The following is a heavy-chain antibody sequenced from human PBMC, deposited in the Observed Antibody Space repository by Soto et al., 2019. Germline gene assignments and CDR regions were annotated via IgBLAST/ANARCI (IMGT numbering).Heavy chain of an antibody. D-gene: IGHD1-1*01. CDR2: MNPNSGNT. V-gene: IGHV1-8*02. J-gene: IGHJ6*03. CDR3: ARATPHYMDV. CDR1: GYTFTNYH. Sequence: VASVKVSCKASGYTFTNYHIHWVRQATGQGLEWMGWMNPNSGNTSYAQKFQGRVTMTRNTSISTAYMELSSLRSEDTAVYYCARATPHYMDVWGKGTTVTVSS.